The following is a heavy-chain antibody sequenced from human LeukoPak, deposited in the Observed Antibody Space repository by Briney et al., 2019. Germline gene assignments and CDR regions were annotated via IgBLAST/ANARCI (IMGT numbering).Heavy chain of an antibody. Sequence: GGSLRLSCAASGFTFISAWMSWVRQAPGKGLEWVGRIKSRTDGGTTEYTAPVKGRFSISRDDSKNMLFLQMSSLKTEDTAVYFCTTSGYDWGQGALVTVSS. CDR1: GFTFISAW. CDR2: IKSRTDGGTT. J-gene: IGHJ4*02. D-gene: IGHD2-2*01. CDR3: TTSGYD. V-gene: IGHV3-15*01.